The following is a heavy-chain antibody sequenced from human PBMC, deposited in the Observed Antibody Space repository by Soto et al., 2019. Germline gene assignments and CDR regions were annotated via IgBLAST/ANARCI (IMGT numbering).Heavy chain of an antibody. J-gene: IGHJ3*02. CDR3: ARGRGGTYDAFDI. CDR2: IYYSGTT. Sequence: SETLSLTCTVSGGSMSRYFWSWVRQPPGKGLEWIGYIYYSGTTNYNPSLKSRVTTSLDTSKNQFSLKVVSLTAADTAFYYCARGRGGTYDAFDIWGPGTLVTVSS. V-gene: IGHV4-59*01. CDR1: GGSMSRYF. D-gene: IGHD1-26*01.